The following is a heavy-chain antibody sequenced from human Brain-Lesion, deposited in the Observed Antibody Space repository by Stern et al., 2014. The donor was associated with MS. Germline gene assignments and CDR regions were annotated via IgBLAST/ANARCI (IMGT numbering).Heavy chain of an antibody. CDR1: GFTFSTYW. Sequence: EVQLVESGGDLVQPGGSLRLSWTASGFTFSTYWMHWVRQAPGKGLVWVSRINGDGSRASYADSVKGRFTISRDNAKNTLYVQMNSLRVEDTAVYYCARAHVDTWDWFDPWGQGTLVTVSS. J-gene: IGHJ5*02. D-gene: IGHD5-18*01. V-gene: IGHV3-74*01. CDR3: ARAHVDTWDWFDP. CDR2: INGDGSRA.